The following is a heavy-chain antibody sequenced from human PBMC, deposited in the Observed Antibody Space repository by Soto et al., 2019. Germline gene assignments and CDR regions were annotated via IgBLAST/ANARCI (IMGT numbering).Heavy chain of an antibody. Sequence: GESLKISCKGFGYTFTDYWIGWVRQMPGKGLEWMGIIYPGDSDTKYSPSFQGQVTISVDESINTAYLQWGSLKASDTAMYYCARQYYDFWSGSYTGSSYFDLWGRGTLVTVSS. CDR1: GYTFTDYW. V-gene: IGHV5-51*01. CDR2: IYPGDSDT. D-gene: IGHD3-3*01. J-gene: IGHJ2*01. CDR3: ARQYYDFWSGSYTGSSYFDL.